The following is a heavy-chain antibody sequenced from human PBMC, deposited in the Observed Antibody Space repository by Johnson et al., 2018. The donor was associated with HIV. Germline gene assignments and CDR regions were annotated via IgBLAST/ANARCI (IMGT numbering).Heavy chain of an antibody. V-gene: IGHV3-7*01. CDR1: GFTFSSYG. D-gene: IGHD6-19*01. J-gene: IGHJ3*02. Sequence: VQLVESGGGVVQPGRSLRLSCAASGFTFSSYGMHWVRQAPGKGLEWVANIKEDGSEKYYVDSVKGRFTITRDNAKNSLYLQMNSLRAEDTAVYYCASRSEQWLGAFDIWGQGTMVTVSS. CDR3: ASRSEQWLGAFDI. CDR2: IKEDGSEK.